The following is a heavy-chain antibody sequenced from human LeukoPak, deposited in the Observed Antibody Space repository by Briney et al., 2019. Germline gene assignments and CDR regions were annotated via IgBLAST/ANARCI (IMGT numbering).Heavy chain of an antibody. D-gene: IGHD6-19*01. J-gene: IGHJ4*02. V-gene: IGHV4-38-2*02. CDR3: ARDVGYSSGWYGY. Sequence: SETLSLTCTASGYSISSGYYWGWIRQPPGKGLEWIGSIYHSGSTYYNPSLKSRVTISVDTSKNQFSLKLSSVTAADTAVYYCARDVGYSSGWYGYWGQGTLVTVSS. CDR1: GYSISSGYY. CDR2: IYHSGST.